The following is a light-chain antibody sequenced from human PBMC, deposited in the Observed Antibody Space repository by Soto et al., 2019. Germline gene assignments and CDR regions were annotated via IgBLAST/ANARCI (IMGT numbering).Light chain of an antibody. Sequence: EIVLTQSPGALSLSPGERATLSCRASQSVTSSYLAWYQQKPGQAPRLLIYGASSRATGIPDRFSGSGSGTDFTLTISRLEPEDFAVYYCQQYGSSPAFGQGTKVDIK. CDR2: GAS. J-gene: IGKJ1*01. CDR3: QQYGSSPA. CDR1: QSVTSSY. V-gene: IGKV3-20*01.